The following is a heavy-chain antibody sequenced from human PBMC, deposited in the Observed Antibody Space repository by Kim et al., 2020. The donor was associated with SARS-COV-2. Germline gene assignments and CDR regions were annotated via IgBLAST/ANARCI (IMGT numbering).Heavy chain of an antibody. CDR2: INHSGST. Sequence: SETLSLTCAVYGGSFSGYYWSWIRQPPGKGLEWIGEINHSGSTNYNPSLKSRVTISVDTSKNQFSLKLSSVTAADTAVYYCARGRTLDPRYYYYYGMDVWGQGTTVTVSS. J-gene: IGHJ6*02. CDR3: ARGRTLDPRYYYYYGMDV. CDR1: GGSFSGYY. V-gene: IGHV4-34*01.